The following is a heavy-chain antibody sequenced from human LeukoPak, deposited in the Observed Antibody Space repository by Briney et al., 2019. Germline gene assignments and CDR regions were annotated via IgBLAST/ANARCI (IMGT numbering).Heavy chain of an antibody. CDR1: GFTFSSYS. CDR3: ARGDYDFWSGYPY. D-gene: IGHD3-3*01. J-gene: IGHJ4*02. V-gene: IGHV3-21*01. Sequence: GGSLRLSCAASGFTFSSYSMNWVRQAPGKGLEWVSSISSSSSYIYYADSVKGRFTISRDSAKNSLYLQMNSLRAEDTAVYYCARGDYDFWSGYPYWGQGTLVTVSS. CDR2: ISSSSSYI.